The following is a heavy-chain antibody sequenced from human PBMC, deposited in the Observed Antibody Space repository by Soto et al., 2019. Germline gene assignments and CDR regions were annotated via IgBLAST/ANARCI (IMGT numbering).Heavy chain of an antibody. Sequence: SVKVSCKASGGTFSTFGISWVRQAPGQGLEWMGGIIPFFGTARYSQKFEDRITITADESTNTVYMDLRSLTSEDTAIYYCAKSTPMDAGDKYYYDFWGQGALVTVSS. V-gene: IGHV1-69*13. J-gene: IGHJ4*02. CDR2: IIPFFGTA. D-gene: IGHD4-17*01. CDR3: AKSTPMDAGDKYYYDF. CDR1: GGTFSTFG.